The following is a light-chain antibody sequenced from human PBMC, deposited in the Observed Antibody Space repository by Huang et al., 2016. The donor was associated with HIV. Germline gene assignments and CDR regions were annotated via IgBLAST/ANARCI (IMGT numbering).Light chain of an antibody. V-gene: IGKV1-39*01. CDR3: QQTYTTHSIT. CDR1: QSISSY. J-gene: IGKJ5*01. Sequence: DIQMTQSPSSLSASVGDRVTITCRASQSISSYLNWYHQKPGKAPKLLIYAASTLQSGVPSRFSGSGSGTDFTLTISSLQPEDFATYYCQQTYTTHSITFGQGTRLEIK. CDR2: AAS.